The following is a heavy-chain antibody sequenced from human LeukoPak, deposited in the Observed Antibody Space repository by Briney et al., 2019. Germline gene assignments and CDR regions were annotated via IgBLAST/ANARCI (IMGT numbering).Heavy chain of an antibody. CDR3: ARAPPFRSPILGYCSGGSCWGAFDI. Sequence: GGSLRLSCAASGFTVNSNYMIWVRQAPGKGLEWVSVIYSGGSTHYADSVEGRITISRDNSKSTLYLQMNSLRAEDTAVYYCARAPPFRSPILGYCSGGSCWGAFDIWGQGTMVTVSS. J-gene: IGHJ3*02. CDR1: GFTVNSNY. V-gene: IGHV3-53*05. D-gene: IGHD2-15*01. CDR2: IYSGGST.